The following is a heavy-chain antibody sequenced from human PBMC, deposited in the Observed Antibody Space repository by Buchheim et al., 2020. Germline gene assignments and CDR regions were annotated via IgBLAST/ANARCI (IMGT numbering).Heavy chain of an antibody. CDR1: GFTSSSSW. V-gene: IGHV3-7*01. Sequence: EVQLVESGGGLVQPGGSLRLSCSASGFTSSSSWMAWVRQAPGKGLEWVANINQDGSEKNYVDSVKGRFTISRDKAKNSLYLKMNSLRAEDTAVYYCARETGAYSVWGQGTL. D-gene: IGHD4-11*01. CDR3: ARETGAYSV. CDR2: INQDGSEK. J-gene: IGHJ4*02.